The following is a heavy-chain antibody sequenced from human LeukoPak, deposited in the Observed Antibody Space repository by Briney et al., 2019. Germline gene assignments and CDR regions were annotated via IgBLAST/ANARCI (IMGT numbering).Heavy chain of an antibody. D-gene: IGHD5-18*01. CDR1: GGTLGTYA. V-gene: IGHV1-69*05. J-gene: IGHJ6*03. Sequence: RASVKVSCKASGGTLGTYAVSWVRQAPGQGLEWMGRISPMFGIASYTQKFQGRLTITTDESANTAYMELSSLTSEGTAVYYCARENSWIQPYMDVWGKGTTVIVSS. CDR2: ISPMFGIA. CDR3: ARENSWIQPYMDV.